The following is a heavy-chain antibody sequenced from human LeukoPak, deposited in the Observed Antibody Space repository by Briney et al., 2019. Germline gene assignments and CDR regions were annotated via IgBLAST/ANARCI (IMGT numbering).Heavy chain of an antibody. D-gene: IGHD2-2*01. J-gene: IGHJ6*03. CDR3: ARVRGCSSTSCYHYYYYYMDV. Sequence: SETLFLTCAVYGGSFSGYYWSWIRQPPGKGLEWIGEINHSGSTNYNPSLKSRVTISVDTSKNQFSLKLSSATAADTAVYYCARVRGCSSTSCYHYYYYYMDVWGKGTTVTVSS. CDR1: GGSFSGYY. CDR2: INHSGST. V-gene: IGHV4-34*01.